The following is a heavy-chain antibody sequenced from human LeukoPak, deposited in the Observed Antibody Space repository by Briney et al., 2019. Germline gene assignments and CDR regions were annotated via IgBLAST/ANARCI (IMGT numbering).Heavy chain of an antibody. D-gene: IGHD5-24*01. CDR1: GFTFSSYW. Sequence: GGTLRLSCAASGFTFSSYWMHWVRQAPGKGLVWVSRINSDGSSTSYADSVKGRFTISRDNAKNTLYLQMNSLRAEDTAVYYCARGRRWLQSYYYYYMDVWGKGTTVTVSS. J-gene: IGHJ6*03. CDR2: INSDGSST. CDR3: ARGRRWLQSYYYYYMDV. V-gene: IGHV3-74*01.